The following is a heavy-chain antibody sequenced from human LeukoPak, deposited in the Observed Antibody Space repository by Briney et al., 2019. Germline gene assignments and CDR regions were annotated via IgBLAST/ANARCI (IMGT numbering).Heavy chain of an antibody. CDR2: IIGSGDNT. V-gene: IGHV3-23*01. D-gene: IGHD6-19*01. J-gene: IGHJ4*02. Sequence: GGSLRLSCAASGFIFISYAMSWVRQAPGKGLEWVSSIIGSGDNTYYAESVKGRFTISRDNSKNTLFLQMNSLRAEDTAVFYCAKRSGYTTGWFFDFWGQGTLVTVSS. CDR1: GFIFISYA. CDR3: AKRSGYTTGWFFDF.